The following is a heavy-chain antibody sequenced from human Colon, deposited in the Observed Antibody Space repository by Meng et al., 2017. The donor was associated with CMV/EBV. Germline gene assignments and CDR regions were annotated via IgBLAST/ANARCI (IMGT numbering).Heavy chain of an antibody. Sequence: SVKVSCKASGGTFSSYAISWVRQAPGQGLEWMGGIIPIFGTANYAQKFQGRVTITTDESTSTAYMELSSLRSEDTAVYYCARVGCSSTSCSRSYYYYGMDVWGQGTTVTVSS. CDR1: GGTFSSYA. D-gene: IGHD2-2*01. V-gene: IGHV1-69*05. CDR3: ARVGCSSTSCSRSYYYYGMDV. J-gene: IGHJ6*02. CDR2: IIPIFGTA.